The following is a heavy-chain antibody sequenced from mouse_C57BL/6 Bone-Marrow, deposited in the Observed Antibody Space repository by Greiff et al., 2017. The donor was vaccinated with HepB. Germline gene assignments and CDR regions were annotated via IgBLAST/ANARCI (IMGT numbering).Heavy chain of an antibody. D-gene: IGHD1-1*01. CDR3: AREGTTVGY. J-gene: IGHJ2*01. CDR1: GYTFTSYW. V-gene: IGHV1-50*01. Sequence: QVQLQQPGAELVKPGASVKLSCKASGYTFTSYWMQWVKQRPGQGLEWIGEIDPSDSYTNYNQKFKGKATLTVDTSSSTAYMQLSSLTSEDSAVYYCAREGTTVGYWGQGTTLTVSS. CDR2: IDPSDSYT.